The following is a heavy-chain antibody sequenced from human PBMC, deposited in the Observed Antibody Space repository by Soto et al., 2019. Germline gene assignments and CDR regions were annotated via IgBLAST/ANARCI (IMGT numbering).Heavy chain of an antibody. CDR2: IKQDGSEK. D-gene: IGHD1-26*01. CDR3: ARDSGSLPDAFDI. Sequence: GGSLRLSCAASGFTFSSYWMSWVRQAPGKGLEWVANIKQDGSEKYYVDSVKGRFTISRDNAKNSLYLQMNSLRAEDTAVYYCARDSGSLPDAFDIWGQGTMVTVSS. CDR1: GFTFSSYW. V-gene: IGHV3-7*04. J-gene: IGHJ3*02.